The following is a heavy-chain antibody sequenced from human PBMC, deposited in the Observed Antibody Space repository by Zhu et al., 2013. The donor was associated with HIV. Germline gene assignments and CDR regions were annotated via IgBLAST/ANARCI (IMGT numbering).Heavy chain of an antibody. Sequence: QVQLVQSGADVKKPGASVKVSCKASGYTFTGHYIHWVRQAPGQGLEWMGWINTDSGGTNYAQKFQGRVAMTRDTSITTAYMELSRLTSDDAAIYYCARDAPMARGVISNWFDPWGQGTLVTVAS. CDR2: INTDSGGT. V-gene: IGHV1-2*02. CDR1: GYTFTGHY. CDR3: ARDAPMARGVISNWFDP. D-gene: IGHD3-10*01. J-gene: IGHJ5*02.